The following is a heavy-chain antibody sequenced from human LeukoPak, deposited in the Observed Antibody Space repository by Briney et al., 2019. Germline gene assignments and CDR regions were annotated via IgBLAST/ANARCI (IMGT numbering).Heavy chain of an antibody. D-gene: IGHD6-6*01. Sequence: SVQVSCKASGGTFSSYAIRWVRQAPGQGLEWMGRIIPIFGIANYAQKFQGRVTITADKSTSTAYLELSSLRSEDTAVYYRAREAGAAPTRDIDAFAIWGQGTMLTVPS. CDR1: GGTFSSYA. CDR2: IIPIFGIA. V-gene: IGHV1-69*04. J-gene: IGHJ3*02. CDR3: AREAGAAPTRDIDAFAI.